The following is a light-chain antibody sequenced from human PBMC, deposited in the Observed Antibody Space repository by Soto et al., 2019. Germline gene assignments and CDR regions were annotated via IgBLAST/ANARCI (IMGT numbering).Light chain of an antibody. Sequence: EIVMTQSPATLSVSPGERVTLSCRASQSVSSYLAWYQQKPGQAPRLLIYDASNRATGIPARFSGSGSGTDFTLTIRSLEPEDFAVYYCHQRSNWPITFGGGTKV. V-gene: IGKV3-11*01. J-gene: IGKJ4*01. CDR3: HQRSNWPIT. CDR1: QSVSSY. CDR2: DAS.